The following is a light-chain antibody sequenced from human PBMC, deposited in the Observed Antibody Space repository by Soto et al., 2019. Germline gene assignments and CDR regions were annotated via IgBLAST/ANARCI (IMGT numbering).Light chain of an antibody. CDR3: MQNLQTPLT. CDR2: LGS. J-gene: IGKJ4*01. CDR1: QSLLHSNGYNY. Sequence: DIVLTQSPPSLSVTPGEPACISCKSSQSLLHSNGYNYLDWYLQKPGQPPQRLIYLGSDRASGVPDRFSGGGSGTEFTLKISRVEAEDVGVYYCMQNLQTPLTFGGGTKVDIK. V-gene: IGKV2-28*01.